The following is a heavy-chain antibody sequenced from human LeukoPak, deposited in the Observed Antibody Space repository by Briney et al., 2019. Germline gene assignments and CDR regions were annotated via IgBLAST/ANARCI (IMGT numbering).Heavy chain of an antibody. CDR3: ARDXXVDCXGGSCYSDFQH. Sequence: GGSLRLSCAASGFTFSSYSMNWVRQAPGKGLEWVSSISSSSSYIYYADSVKGRFTISRDNAKNSLYLQMNSLRAEDTAVYYCARDXXVDCXGGSCYSDFQHWGQGTLVTVSS. CDR1: GFTFSSYS. J-gene: IGHJ1*01. D-gene: IGHD2-15*01. CDR2: ISSSSSYI. V-gene: IGHV3-21*01.